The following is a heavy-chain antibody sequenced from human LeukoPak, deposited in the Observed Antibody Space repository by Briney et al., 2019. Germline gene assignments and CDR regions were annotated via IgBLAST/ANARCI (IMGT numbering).Heavy chain of an antibody. V-gene: IGHV1-2*02. Sequence: ASVKVSCKASGYTFTGYYMHWVRQAPGQGLEWMGWINPNSGGTNYAQRFQGRVTMTRDTSSSTAHMELSRLRSDDTAMFYCASTTGLDDWGQGTLVTVSS. CDR2: INPNSGGT. CDR1: GYTFTGYY. D-gene: IGHD1-1*01. CDR3: ASTTGLDD. J-gene: IGHJ4*02.